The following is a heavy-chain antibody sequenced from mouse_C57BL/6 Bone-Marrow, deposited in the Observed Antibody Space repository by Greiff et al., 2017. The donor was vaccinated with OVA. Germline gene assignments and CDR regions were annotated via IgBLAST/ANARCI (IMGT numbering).Heavy chain of an antibody. D-gene: IGHD1-1*01. CDR1: GFSLTSYG. J-gene: IGHJ1*03. CDR3: AKNFPITTVVARGGDWYFDV. CDR2: IWRGGST. V-gene: IGHV2-5*01. Sequence: VQLQQSGPGLVQPSQSLSITCTVSGFSLTSYGVHWVRQSPGKGREWLGVIWRGGSTDYNAAFMSRLSITKDNSKSQVFFKMNSLQADDTAIYYCAKNFPITTVVARGGDWYFDVWGTGTTVTVSS.